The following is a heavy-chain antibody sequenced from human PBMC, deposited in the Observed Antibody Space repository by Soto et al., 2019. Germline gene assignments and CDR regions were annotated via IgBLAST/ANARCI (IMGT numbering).Heavy chain of an antibody. D-gene: IGHD2-2*01. CDR1: GYSFTSYW. CDR3: ARLFGRYCSSTSCSQYYYYGMDV. CDR2: IYPGDSDT. V-gene: IGHV5-51*01. J-gene: IGHJ6*02. Sequence: GESLKISCKGSGYSFTSYWIGWVRQMPGKGLEWMGIIYPGDSDTRYSPSFQGQVTISADKSISTAYLQWSSLEASDTAMYYCARLFGRYCSSTSCSQYYYYGMDVWGQGTTVTVSS.